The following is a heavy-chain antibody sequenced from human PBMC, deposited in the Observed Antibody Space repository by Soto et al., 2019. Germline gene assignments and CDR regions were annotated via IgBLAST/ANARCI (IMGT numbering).Heavy chain of an antibody. CDR2: IDMDGSST. CDR3: PRDRPGSQQYFDY. Sequence: EVQLVESGGGLVQPGGSLRLSCAASGFIFSSDWMHWVRQAPGKGLVWISRIDMDGSSTSYADSVKGRFTISRDNAENTLYLKMNSLGPEGTDVYYCPRDRPGSQQYFDYWGQGMLVTVSS. J-gene: IGHJ4*02. D-gene: IGHD3-10*01. CDR1: GFIFSSDW. V-gene: IGHV3-74*01.